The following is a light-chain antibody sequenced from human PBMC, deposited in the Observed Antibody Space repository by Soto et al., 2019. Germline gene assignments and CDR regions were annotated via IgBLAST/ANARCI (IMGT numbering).Light chain of an antibody. V-gene: IGKV1-5*03. CDR3: PQSTCLWN. CDR2: QAS. Sequence: IQMTQSPSTLSASVEDRVTITCRASRSLHTWLAWYQQKPGKDPKLLIYQASSLQNGVPARFIGSGSGTEFTLTISSMHPDDVATYYCPQSTCLWNFGPGTKVDIK. J-gene: IGKJ3*01. CDR1: RSLHTW.